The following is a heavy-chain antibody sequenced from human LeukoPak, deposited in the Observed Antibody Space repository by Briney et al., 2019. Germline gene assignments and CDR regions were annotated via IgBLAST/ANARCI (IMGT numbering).Heavy chain of an antibody. CDR3: ARGTTVTTHYYYYYGMDV. Sequence: EASVKVSCKASGYTFTSYGISWVRQAPGQGLEWMGWISAYNGNTNYAQKLQGRVTMTTDTSTSTAYMELRSLRSDDTAVYYCARGTTVTTHYYYYYGMDVWGQGTTVTVSS. CDR2: ISAYNGNT. V-gene: IGHV1-18*01. D-gene: IGHD4-11*01. J-gene: IGHJ6*02. CDR1: GYTFTSYG.